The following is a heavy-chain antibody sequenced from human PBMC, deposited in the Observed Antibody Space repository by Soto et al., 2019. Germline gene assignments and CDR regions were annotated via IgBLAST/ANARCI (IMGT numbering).Heavy chain of an antibody. CDR1: GAPFSGYY. D-gene: IGHD3-3*01. CDR3: AGWQGGFLDFSPRYYFHY. Sequence: PSETLSLTCAVYGAPFSGYYWSWIRQPPGKGLEWIGEINHSGRTNYNPSLKSRVTISVDTSKNQFSLKLSSVTAADTAVYYCAGWQGGFLDFSPRYYFHYWGQGTLVTVSS. CDR2: INHSGRT. V-gene: IGHV4-34*01. J-gene: IGHJ4*02.